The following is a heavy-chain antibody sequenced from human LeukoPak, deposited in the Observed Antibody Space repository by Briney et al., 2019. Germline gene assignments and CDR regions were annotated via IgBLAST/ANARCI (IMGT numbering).Heavy chain of an antibody. J-gene: IGHJ4*02. D-gene: IGHD3-10*01. CDR2: ISWDGGRT. V-gene: IGHV3-43D*03. CDR1: GFTFDDYA. Sequence: PGGSLRLSCAASGFTFDDYAMHWVRQAPGKGLEWVSLISWDGGRTYYADSVKGRFTISRDNSKNSLYLQMNSLRAEDTALYYCAKDKFDGSGSYYFDCWGQGTLVTVSS. CDR3: AKDKFDGSGSYYFDC.